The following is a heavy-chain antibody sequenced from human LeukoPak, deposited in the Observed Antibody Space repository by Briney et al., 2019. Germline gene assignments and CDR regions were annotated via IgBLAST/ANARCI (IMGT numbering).Heavy chain of an antibody. CDR3: AKGDYGDYDKFDP. CDR2: IYSGGST. D-gene: IGHD4-17*01. J-gene: IGHJ5*02. V-gene: IGHV3-53*01. Sequence: GGSLRLSCAASGFTVSSNYMSWVRQAPGKGLEWVSVIYSGGSTYYADSVKGRFTISRDNSKNTLYLQMNSLRAEDTAVYYCAKGDYGDYDKFDPWGQGTLVTVSS. CDR1: GFTVSSNY.